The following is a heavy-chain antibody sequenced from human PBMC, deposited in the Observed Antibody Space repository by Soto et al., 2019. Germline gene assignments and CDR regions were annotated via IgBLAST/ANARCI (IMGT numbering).Heavy chain of an antibody. J-gene: IGHJ3*02. CDR1: GYTFTSFG. CDR2: ISAYNGNT. D-gene: IGHD2-15*01. Sequence: QVQLVQSGAEVKKPGASVKVSCKASGYTFTSFGISWVRQTPGQGLEWMGWISAYNGNTNYAENLQGRVTMTTDTSTSTAYMELRCLRSDDTAVYYCARDHRGGTDAFDIWGQGTMVTVSS. CDR3: ARDHRGGTDAFDI. V-gene: IGHV1-18*01.